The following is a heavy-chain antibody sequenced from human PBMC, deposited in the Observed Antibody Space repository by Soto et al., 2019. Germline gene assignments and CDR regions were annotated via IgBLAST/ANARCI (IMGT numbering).Heavy chain of an antibody. CDR2: ISAYNGNT. J-gene: IGHJ4*02. CDR3: ARESSSSGHDY. Sequence: QVQLVQSGAEVKKPGASVKVSCKASGYTFTSYGISWVRQAPGQGLEWMGWISAYNGNTNYAQTPQGRVTMTTDTPTSTAYMELRSLRSDATAVYYSARESSSSGHDYWGQGTLVTVSS. V-gene: IGHV1-18*01. D-gene: IGHD6-13*01. CDR1: GYTFTSYG.